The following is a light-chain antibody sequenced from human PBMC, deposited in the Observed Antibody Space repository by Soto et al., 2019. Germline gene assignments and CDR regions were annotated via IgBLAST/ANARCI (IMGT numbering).Light chain of an antibody. CDR1: QSVLYSSNNKNY. CDR3: QQYYSTWT. CDR2: WAS. Sequence: DIVMTQSPGSLAVSLGERATINCKSSQSVLYSSNNKNYLAWYQQKPGQPPKLLIYWASTRESGVPDRFSGSGSGTDFTLTISSLQAEDVAVYYCQQYYSTWTFGQGTKVE. V-gene: IGKV4-1*01. J-gene: IGKJ1*01.